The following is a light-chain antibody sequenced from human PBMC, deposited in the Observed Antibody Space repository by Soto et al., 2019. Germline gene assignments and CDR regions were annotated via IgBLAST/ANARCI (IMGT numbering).Light chain of an antibody. J-gene: IGKJ4*01. CDR3: QQYNNWPPLT. V-gene: IGKV3-15*01. CDR1: QSVSSN. CDR2: GVS. Sequence: ERIMTQSPATLSVSPGESATISCRASQSVSSNLAWYQQKPGQAPTLLIYGVSTRATGIPARFSGSGSETKFTLTISSLQSEDFAVYYCQQYNNWPPLTFGGGTKVDI.